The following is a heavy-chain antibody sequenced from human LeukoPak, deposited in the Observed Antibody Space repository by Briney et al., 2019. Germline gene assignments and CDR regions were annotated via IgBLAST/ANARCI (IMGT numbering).Heavy chain of an antibody. CDR1: GFTFSSYG. J-gene: IGHJ6*03. Sequence: PGGSLRLSCAASGFTFSSYGMHWVRQAPGKGLEWVAFIRYDGSNKYYADSVKGRFTISRDNSKNTLYLQMNSLRAEDTAVYYCAKERGVGYYYYYYYYMDVWGKGTTVTVSS. CDR2: IRYDGSNK. V-gene: IGHV3-30*02. D-gene: IGHD3-10*01. CDR3: AKERGVGYYYYYYYYMDV.